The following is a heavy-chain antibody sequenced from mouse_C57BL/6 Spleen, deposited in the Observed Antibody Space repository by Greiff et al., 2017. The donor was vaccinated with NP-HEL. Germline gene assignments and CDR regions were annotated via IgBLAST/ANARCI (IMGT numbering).Heavy chain of an antibody. D-gene: IGHD1-1*01. J-gene: IGHJ4*01. Sequence: QVQLKQSGAELVKPGASVKVSCKASGYTFTSYWMHWVKQRPGQGLEWIGRIHPSDSDTNYNQKFKGKATLTVDKSSSTAYMQLSSLTSEDSAVYYCAIWTSYYYGSSSYYAMDYWGQGTSVTVSS. CDR1: GYTFTSYW. CDR2: IHPSDSDT. V-gene: IGHV1-74*01. CDR3: AIWTSYYYGSSSYYAMDY.